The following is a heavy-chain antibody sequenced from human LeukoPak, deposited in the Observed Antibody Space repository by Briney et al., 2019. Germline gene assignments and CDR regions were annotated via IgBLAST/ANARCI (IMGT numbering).Heavy chain of an antibody. V-gene: IGHV3-23*01. J-gene: IGHJ6*03. CDR1: GFTFSGYA. D-gene: IGHD1-26*01. Sequence: GGSLRLSCAASGFTFSGYAMSWVRQAPGKGLEWVSSISDSGSGTYYADSVMGRFTISRDNSKNTLYLQMNSLRAEDTAVYYCASGAGSGRLYYYYYMDVWGKGTTVTVSS. CDR2: ISDSGSGT. CDR3: ASGAGSGRLYYYYYMDV.